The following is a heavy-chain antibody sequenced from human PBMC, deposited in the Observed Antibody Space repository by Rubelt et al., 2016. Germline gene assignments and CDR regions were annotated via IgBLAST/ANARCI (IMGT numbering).Heavy chain of an antibody. CDR3: ARLSDARHTDY. CDR2: IGGSGQTT. D-gene: IGHD2-21*02. Sequence: EVQLVESGGGLVKPGGSLRLSCAASGFTFSLYGMIWVRQAPGKGLEWVSAIGGSGQTTYYADSVKGHFTISRDNSKNILYLQMNSLRAEDTAVYHCARLSDARHTDYWGQGTLVTVS. CDR1: GFTFSLYG. J-gene: IGHJ4*02. V-gene: IGHV3-23*04.